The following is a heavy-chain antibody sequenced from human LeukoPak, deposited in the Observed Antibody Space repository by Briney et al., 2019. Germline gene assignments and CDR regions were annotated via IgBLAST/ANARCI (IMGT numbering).Heavy chain of an antibody. V-gene: IGHV4-31*03. CDR1: GGSISSGGYY. D-gene: IGHD3-22*01. CDR3: ARDDYYYDSSGYPFRGAFDI. J-gene: IGHJ3*02. CDR2: IYYSGST. Sequence: SETLSLTCTVSGGSISSGGYYWSWIRQHPGKGLEWIGYIYYSGSTYYNPSLKSRVTISVDTSKNQFSLKLSSVTAADTAVYYCARDDYYYDSSGYPFRGAFDIWGQGTMVTVSS.